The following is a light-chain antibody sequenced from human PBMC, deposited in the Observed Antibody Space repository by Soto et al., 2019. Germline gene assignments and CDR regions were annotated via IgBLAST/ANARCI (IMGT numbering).Light chain of an antibody. CDR3: QQRSDWPPIT. Sequence: TVFXHSPATXXXXPXDXXXXSSMASQSVGDYLAWYQQKPGQAPRLLIYDASNRAAGVPYRFRGSGSGTDFTLTISSVEPEDFGVYYCQQRSDWPPITFGQGTRLEI. CDR1: QSVGDY. CDR2: DAS. V-gene: IGKV3-11*01. J-gene: IGKJ5*01.